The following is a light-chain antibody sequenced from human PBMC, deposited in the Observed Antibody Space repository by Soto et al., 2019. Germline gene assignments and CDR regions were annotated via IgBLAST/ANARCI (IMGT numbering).Light chain of an antibody. V-gene: IGKV2-28*01. CDR1: QSLLHSNGYNY. Sequence: DIVMTQSPLSLPVTPGEPASISCRSSQSLLHSNGYNYLDWYLQKPGQSTQLLMYLGSNRASGVPDRFSGRGSGTDFTLKNSRGEAEDGGVNYSMTTLHTQQETFGQGNKLEIK. J-gene: IGKJ2*01. CDR2: LGS. CDR3: MTTLHTQQET.